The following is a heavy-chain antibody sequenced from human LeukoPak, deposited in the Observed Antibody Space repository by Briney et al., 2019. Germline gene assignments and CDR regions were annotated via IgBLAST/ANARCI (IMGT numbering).Heavy chain of an antibody. CDR1: GGSFSGYY. D-gene: IGHD5-18*01. CDR3: ARGQVDTAKIGDY. J-gene: IGHJ4*02. CDR2: IDHSGST. V-gene: IGHV4-34*01. Sequence: SETLSLTCAVYGGSFSGYYCHWIRQPPGKGLEWIGEIDHSGSTSYNPSLKSRVTVSVDTSKNQFSLKLTSLTAADTAVYYCARGQVDTAKIGDYWGQGTLVTVSS.